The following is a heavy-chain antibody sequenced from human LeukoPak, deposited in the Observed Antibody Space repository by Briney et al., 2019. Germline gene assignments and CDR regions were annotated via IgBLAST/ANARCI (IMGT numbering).Heavy chain of an antibody. CDR2: IYYSGST. CDR3: ARLSSLANIAARGRTWLDP. V-gene: IGHV4-59*01. CDR1: GGSINNSY. Sequence: SETLSLTCTVSGGSINNSYWTWIRQPPGKGLEWIGHIYYSGSTNYSPSLKSRVTISVDTSKNQSSLKLSSVTAADTAVYYCARLSSLANIAARGRTWLDPWGQGSLVTVSS. J-gene: IGHJ5*02. D-gene: IGHD6-6*01.